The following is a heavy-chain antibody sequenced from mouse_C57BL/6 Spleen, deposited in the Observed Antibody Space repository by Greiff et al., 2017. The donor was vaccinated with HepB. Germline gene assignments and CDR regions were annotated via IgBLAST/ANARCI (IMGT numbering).Heavy chain of an antibody. V-gene: IGHV1-26*01. J-gene: IGHJ2*01. CDR2: INPNNGGT. CDR3: ARGTDFDY. Sequence: VQLQQSGPELVKPGASVKISCKASGYTFTDYYMNWVNQSHGKSLEWIGDINPNNGGTSYNQKFKGKATLTVDKSSSTAYMELRSLTSEDSAVYYCARGTDFDYWGQGTTLTVSS. CDR1: GYTFTDYY. D-gene: IGHD3-3*01.